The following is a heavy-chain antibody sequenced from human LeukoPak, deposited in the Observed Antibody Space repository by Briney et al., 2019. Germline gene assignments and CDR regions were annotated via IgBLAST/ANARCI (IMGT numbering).Heavy chain of an antibody. V-gene: IGHV4-59*01. CDR3: ARVYYSSSYGYWYFDL. CDR1: GGSFSGYY. Sequence: SETLSLTCAVYGGSFSGYYWSWIRQPPGKGLEWIGYIYYSGSTNYNRSLKSRVTISVDTSKNQFSLKLSSVTAADTAVYYCARVYYSSSYGYWYFDLWGRGTLVTVSS. J-gene: IGHJ2*01. CDR2: IYYSGST. D-gene: IGHD6-13*01.